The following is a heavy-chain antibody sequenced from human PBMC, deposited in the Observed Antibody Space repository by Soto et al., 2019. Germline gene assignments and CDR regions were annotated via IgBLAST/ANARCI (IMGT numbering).Heavy chain of an antibody. J-gene: IGHJ6*02. Sequence: SVKVSCKASGGTFSSYAISWVRQAPGQGLEWMGGIIPIFGTANYAQKFQGRVTITRDTSASTAYMELSSLRSEDTAVYYCARDQETRKSIPGIAAAGTSGYYYYGMDVWGQGTTVTVSS. D-gene: IGHD6-13*01. V-gene: IGHV1-69*05. CDR3: ARDQETRKSIPGIAAAGTSGYYYYGMDV. CDR1: GGTFSSYA. CDR2: IIPIFGTA.